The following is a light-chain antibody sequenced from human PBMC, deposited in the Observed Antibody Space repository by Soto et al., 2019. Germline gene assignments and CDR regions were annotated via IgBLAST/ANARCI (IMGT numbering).Light chain of an antibody. CDR2: EVS. CDR1: SDDVGGYNY. J-gene: IGLJ1*01. Sequence: QSVLTQPASVSGSPGQSITMSCTGTSDDVGGYNYVSWYQQHPGEVPKLVIFEVSNRPSGVSNRFSGSKSGNTASLTISGLQAEDEADYYCSSYSSSPSYVFGTGPQLTVL. CDR3: SSYSSSPSYV. V-gene: IGLV2-14*01.